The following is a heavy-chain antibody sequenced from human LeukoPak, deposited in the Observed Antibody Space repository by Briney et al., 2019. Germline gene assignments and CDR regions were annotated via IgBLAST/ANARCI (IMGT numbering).Heavy chain of an antibody. V-gene: IGHV3-30*18. D-gene: IGHD6-13*01. CDR3: AKTHTGSWSLFDY. J-gene: IGHJ4*02. CDR1: GGSISSFY. CDR2: ISYDGSNK. Sequence: LSLTCTVSGGSISSFYWSWIRQPPGKGLEWVAVISYDGSNKYYADSVKGRFTISRDNSKNTLYLQMNSLRAEDTAVYYCAKTHTGSWSLFDYWGQGTLVTVSS.